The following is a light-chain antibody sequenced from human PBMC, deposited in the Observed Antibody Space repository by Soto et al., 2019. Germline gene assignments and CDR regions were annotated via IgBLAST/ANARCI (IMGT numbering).Light chain of an antibody. CDR2: VKSDGSH. CDR3: QTWATGIRV. Sequence: QSVLTQSPSASASLGASVKLTCTLSSGHSDYAIAWHQQAEKGPRYLMKVKSDGSHTKGDGIPDRFSGSSSGAERYLTISSLQSEDEDYYYCQTWATGIRVFGGGTKLTVL. CDR1: SGHSDYA. V-gene: IGLV4-69*01. J-gene: IGLJ3*02.